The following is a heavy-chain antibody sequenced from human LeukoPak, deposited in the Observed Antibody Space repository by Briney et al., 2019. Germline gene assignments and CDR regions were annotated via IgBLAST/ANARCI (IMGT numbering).Heavy chain of an antibody. CDR1: GFTVSSNY. J-gene: IGHJ4*02. CDR2: IYSGGIT. CDR3: ARETSRARVEMATGSFDY. D-gene: IGHD5-24*01. V-gene: IGHV3-53*01. Sequence: GGSLRLSCAASGFTVSSNYMSWVRQAPGKGVEWVSVIYSGGITYYADSVKGRFTISRDNSKNTLYLQMNSLRAEDTAVYYCARETSRARVEMATGSFDYWGQGTLVTVSS.